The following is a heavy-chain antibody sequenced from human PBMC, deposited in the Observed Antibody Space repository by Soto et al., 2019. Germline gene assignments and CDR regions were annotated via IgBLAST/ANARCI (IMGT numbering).Heavy chain of an antibody. Sequence: QVQLVQSGAEVKKPGSSVKVSCKASGGTFSSYAISWVRQAPGQGLEWMGGIIPIFGTANYAQKFQGRVTITADESTSTAYMELSSLRSEDTAVYYCARAPIGSGYYYEGHYYYGMDVWGQGTTVTVSS. CDR1: GGTFSSYA. J-gene: IGHJ6*02. CDR2: IIPIFGTA. CDR3: ARAPIGSGYYYEGHYYYGMDV. D-gene: IGHD3-22*01. V-gene: IGHV1-69*01.